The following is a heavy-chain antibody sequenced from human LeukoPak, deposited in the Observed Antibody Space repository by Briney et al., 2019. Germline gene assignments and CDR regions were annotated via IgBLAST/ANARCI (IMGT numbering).Heavy chain of an antibody. D-gene: IGHD1-26*01. J-gene: IGHJ3*02. V-gene: IGHV1-8*03. Sequence: ASVKASCKASGYTFTSYDINWVRQATGQGLEWLGWMNPNSGNTAYAQKFQGRVTITRNTSISTAYMDLSSLRPEDTAVYYCARTVGATGDAFDIWGQGKMVTVSS. CDR1: GYTFTSYD. CDR2: MNPNSGNT. CDR3: ARTVGATGDAFDI.